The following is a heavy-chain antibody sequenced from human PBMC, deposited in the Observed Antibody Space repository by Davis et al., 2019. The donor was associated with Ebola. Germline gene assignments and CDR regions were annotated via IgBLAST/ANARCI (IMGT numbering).Heavy chain of an antibody. CDR2: ISAYNGNT. CDR3: ARGDCSGGSCYSWDY. D-gene: IGHD2-15*01. V-gene: IGHV1-18*04. J-gene: IGHJ4*02. Sequence: ASVPVSRLASLYTFIRPGISSVRQAPGQGLEWMGWISAYNGNTNYAQKLQGRVTMTTDTSTSTAYMELRSLRSDDTAVYYCARGDCSGGSCYSWDYWGQGTLVTVSS. CDR1: LYTFIRPG.